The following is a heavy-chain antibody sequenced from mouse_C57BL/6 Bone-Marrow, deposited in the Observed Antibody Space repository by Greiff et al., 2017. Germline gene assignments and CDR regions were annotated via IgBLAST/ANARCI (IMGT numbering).Heavy chain of an antibody. J-gene: IGHJ4*01. CDR3: ARGAVYAMDY. V-gene: IGHV1-59*01. Sequence: QVQLQQPGAELVRPGPSVKLSCKASGYTFTSYWMHWVKQSPGQGLEWLGVIDPSDSSTNYNPKFKGKATFTVDTSSSTAYMQLSSLTSEDSAVYYCARGAVYAMDYWGQGTSVTVSS. CDR1: GYTFTSYW. CDR2: IDPSDSST.